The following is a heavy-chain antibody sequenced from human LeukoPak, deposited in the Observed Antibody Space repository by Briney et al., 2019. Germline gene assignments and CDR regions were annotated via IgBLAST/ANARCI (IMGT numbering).Heavy chain of an antibody. CDR2: INPNSGGT. Sequence: GASVKVSCKASGGTFSSYGITWVRQAPGQGLEWMGWINPNSGGTNYAQKFQGRVTMTRDTSISTAYMELSRLRSDDTAVYYCARGDYSNYYYYYMDVWGKGTTVTVSS. D-gene: IGHD4-11*01. J-gene: IGHJ6*03. CDR3: ARGDYSNYYYYYMDV. CDR1: GGTFSSYG. V-gene: IGHV1-2*02.